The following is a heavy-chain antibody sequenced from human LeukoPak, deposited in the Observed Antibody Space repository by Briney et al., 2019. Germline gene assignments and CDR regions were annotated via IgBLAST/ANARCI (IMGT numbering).Heavy chain of an antibody. Sequence: ASVKVSCKVSGYTLTELSMHWVRQAPGKGLEWMGGFDPEDGETIYAQKFQGRVTMTEDTSTDTAYMELSSLRSEDTAVYYCATDQLRSGYDAKAEYFQHWGQGTLVTVSS. CDR1: GYTLTELS. J-gene: IGHJ1*01. CDR3: ATDQLRSGYDAKAEYFQH. D-gene: IGHD3-3*01. V-gene: IGHV1-24*01. CDR2: FDPEDGET.